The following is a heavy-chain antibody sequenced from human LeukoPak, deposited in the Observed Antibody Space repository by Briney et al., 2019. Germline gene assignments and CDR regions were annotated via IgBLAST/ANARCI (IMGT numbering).Heavy chain of an antibody. CDR2: FSGRSNYI. J-gene: IGHJ4*02. CDR3: ARDRGEGYSGYSGFDY. Sequence: PGGSLRLLCAASGFTFRSYTVNWVRQAPGKGLEWVSSFSGRSNYIYYADSVRGRFTISRDNAKNSLYLQMNSLRAEDTAMYYCARDRGEGYSGYSGFDYGGQGTLVTVSS. D-gene: IGHD5-12*01. CDR1: GFTFRSYT. V-gene: IGHV3-21*01.